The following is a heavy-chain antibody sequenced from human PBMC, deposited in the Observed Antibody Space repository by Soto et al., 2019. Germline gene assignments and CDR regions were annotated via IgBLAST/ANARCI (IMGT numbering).Heavy chain of an antibody. Sequence: EVQLLESGGGLVQPGGSLRLSCAASGFTFSSYAMSWVRQAPGKGREWVSAISGSGGSTYYADSVKGRFTISRDNSKNTLYLQMNSLRAEDTAVYYCGGDYEAPWFDPWGQGTLVTVSS. J-gene: IGHJ5*02. V-gene: IGHV3-23*01. CDR1: GFTFSSYA. D-gene: IGHD4-17*01. CDR2: ISGSGGST. CDR3: GGDYEAPWFDP.